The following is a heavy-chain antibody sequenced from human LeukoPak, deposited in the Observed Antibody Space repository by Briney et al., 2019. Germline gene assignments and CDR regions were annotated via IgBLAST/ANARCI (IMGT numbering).Heavy chain of an antibody. CDR2: ISGSGGST. D-gene: IGHD3-10*01. V-gene: IGHV3-23*01. CDR3: ARGTMVSYYFDY. CDR1: GFIFSSYG. Sequence: AGGSLRLSCAASGFIFSSYGMSWVRQAPWEGLEWVSAISGSGGSTYYADSVKGRFTISRDNAKNSLYLQMNSLRAEDTAVYYCARGTMVSYYFDYWGQGTLVTVSS. J-gene: IGHJ4*02.